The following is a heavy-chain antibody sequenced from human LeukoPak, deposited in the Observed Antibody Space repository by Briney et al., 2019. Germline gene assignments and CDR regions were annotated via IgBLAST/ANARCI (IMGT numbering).Heavy chain of an antibody. CDR3: VRRTDCSSTSCYRTSYYGMDV. J-gene: IGHJ6*02. D-gene: IGHD2-2*01. CDR2: INHSGST. Sequence: SETLSLTCAVYGGSFSGYYWSWIRQPPGKGLEWIGEINHSGSTNYNPSLKSRVTISVDTSKNQFSLKLSSVTAADTAVYYCVRRTDCSSTSCYRTSYYGMDVWGQGTTVTVSS. V-gene: IGHV4-34*01. CDR1: GGSFSGYY.